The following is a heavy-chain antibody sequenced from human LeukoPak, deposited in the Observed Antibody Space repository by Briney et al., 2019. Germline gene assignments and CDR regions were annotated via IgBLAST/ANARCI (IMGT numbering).Heavy chain of an antibody. J-gene: IGHJ4*02. CDR3: AKGYGSGNYYSDY. D-gene: IGHD3-10*01. CDR1: GFTFSGYA. V-gene: IGHV3-69-1*01. CDR2: ISSGGDK. Sequence: GGSLRLSCVASGFTFSGYAMNWVRQAPGKGLELEWVSSISSGGDKNYADSAKGRFTISRDNAKNSLFLQSNSLRAEDTAVYYCAKGYGSGNYYSDYWGQGTLVTVSS.